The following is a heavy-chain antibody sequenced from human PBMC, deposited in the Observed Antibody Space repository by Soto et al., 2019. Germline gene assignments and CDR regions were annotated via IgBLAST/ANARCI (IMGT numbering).Heavy chain of an antibody. D-gene: IGHD3-22*01. CDR1: GYTFTGYY. Sequence: ASVKVSCKASGYTFTGYYMHWVRQALGQGLEWMGWINPNSGGTNYAQKFQGWVTMTRDTSISTAYMELSRLRSDDTAVYYCARAISSGYYPFFDYWGQGTLVTVS. J-gene: IGHJ4*02. CDR2: INPNSGGT. V-gene: IGHV1-2*04. CDR3: ARAISSGYYPFFDY.